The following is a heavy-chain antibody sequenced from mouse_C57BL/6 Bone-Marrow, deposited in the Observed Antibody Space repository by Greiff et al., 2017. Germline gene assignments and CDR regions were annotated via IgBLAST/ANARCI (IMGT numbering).Heavy chain of an antibody. V-gene: IGHV1-55*01. J-gene: IGHJ3*01. CDR3: ARSYSNHQAWFAY. D-gene: IGHD2-5*01. CDR1: GYTFTSYW. CDR2: IYPGSGST. Sequence: QVQLQQPGAELVKPGASVKMSCKASGYTFTSYWITWVKQRPGQGLEWIGDIYPGSGSTNYNEKFKSKATLTVDTSSSTAYMQLSSLTSEDSAVYYSARSYSNHQAWFAYWGQGTLVTVSA.